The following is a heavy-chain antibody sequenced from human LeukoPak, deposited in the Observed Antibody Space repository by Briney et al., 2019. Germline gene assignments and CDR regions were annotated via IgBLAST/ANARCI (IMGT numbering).Heavy chain of an antibody. CDR2: ISGSGGST. J-gene: IGHJ3*02. CDR3: AKPKTYYYDSSGYYYQHDAFDI. CDR1: GFTFSSYA. Sequence: SGGSLRLSCEASGFTFSSYAMSWVRQAPGKGLEWVSAISGSGGSTYYADSVKGRFTISRDNSKNTLYLQMNSLRAEDTAVYYCAKPKTYYYDSSGYYYQHDAFDIWGQGTMVTVSS. D-gene: IGHD3-22*01. V-gene: IGHV3-23*01.